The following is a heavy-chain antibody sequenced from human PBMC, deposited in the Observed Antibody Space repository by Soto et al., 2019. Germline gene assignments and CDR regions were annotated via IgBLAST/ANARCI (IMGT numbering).Heavy chain of an antibody. D-gene: IGHD4-17*01. CDR1: GYSFTSYW. J-gene: IGHJ6*02. CDR3: ARQDADMTTYYYYGMDV. V-gene: IGHV5-10-1*01. Sequence: GESLKISCKGSGYSFTSYWISWVRQMPGKGLEWMGRIDPSDSYTNYSPSSQGHVTISADKSISTAYLQWSSLKASDTAMYYCARQDADMTTYYYYGMDVWGQGTTVTVSS. CDR2: IDPSDSYT.